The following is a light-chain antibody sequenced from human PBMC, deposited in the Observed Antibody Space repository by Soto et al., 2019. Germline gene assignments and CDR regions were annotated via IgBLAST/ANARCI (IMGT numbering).Light chain of an antibody. Sequence: QSALTQPASVSGSPGQSITISCTGTSGDVGAYNYVSWYQHHPGKAPKLIISEGSNRPSGVSNRFSGSKSGNTASMTISGLQAEDEADYYCSSYTSSSTLVALGGGTKLAVL. CDR1: SGDVGAYNY. CDR2: EGS. CDR3: SSYTSSSTLVA. J-gene: IGLJ2*01. V-gene: IGLV2-14*01.